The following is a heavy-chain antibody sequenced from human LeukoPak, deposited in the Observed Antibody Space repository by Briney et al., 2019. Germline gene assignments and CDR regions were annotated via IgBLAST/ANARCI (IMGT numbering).Heavy chain of an antibody. D-gene: IGHD2-2*01. CDR2: INPNSGGT. CDR3: ARDYCSSTSCYLDY. CDR1: GYTFTGYY. V-gene: IGHV1-2*04. J-gene: IGHJ4*02. Sequence: ASVKVSCKASGYTFTGYYMHWVRQAPGQGLEWMGWINPNSGGTNYAQKLQGWVTMTRDTSISTAYMELSRLRSDDTAVYYCARDYCSSTSCYLDYWGQGTLVTVSS.